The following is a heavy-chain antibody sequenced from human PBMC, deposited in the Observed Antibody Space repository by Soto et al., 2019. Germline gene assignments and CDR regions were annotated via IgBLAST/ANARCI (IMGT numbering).Heavy chain of an antibody. CDR1: GFTFSSYG. Sequence: QVQLVESGGGVVQPGRSLRLSCAASGFTFSSYGMHWVRQAPGEGLEWVALISYDGSNKYYADSVKGRFTISRDYSKNTLYLQMNSLRAEDTAVDYWAKGPAIVLVPAAMNYYYGMDVWGQGTTVTVSS. CDR2: ISYDGSNK. CDR3: AKGPAIVLVPAAMNYYYGMDV. J-gene: IGHJ6*02. D-gene: IGHD2-2*01. V-gene: IGHV3-30*18.